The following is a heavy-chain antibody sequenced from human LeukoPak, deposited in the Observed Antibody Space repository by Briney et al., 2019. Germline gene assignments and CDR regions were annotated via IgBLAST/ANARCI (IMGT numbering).Heavy chain of an antibody. J-gene: IGHJ5*02. CDR1: GSTFRSYA. CDR2: ISYDGSNK. V-gene: IGHV3-30*04. Sequence: GGSLSLSCAASGSTFRSYALHWFGQPPAKGLEGGAVISYDGSNKYHSDSVKGRFTISRDNSKNTLYLQMNNLRAEDMALYYCARAGTGTFTNWFDPWGQGTLVTVSS. CDR3: ARAGTGTFTNWFDP. D-gene: IGHD2-8*02.